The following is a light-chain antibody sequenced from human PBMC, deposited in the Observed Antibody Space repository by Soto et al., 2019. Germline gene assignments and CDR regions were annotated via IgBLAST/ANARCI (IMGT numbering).Light chain of an antibody. J-gene: IGKJ4*01. CDR3: HKDNSAPLT. CDR1: QGIAPS. CDR2: ATS. Sequence: DVQITQSPSSLSAFVGDRATITCRASQGIAPSLAWFQQKPGKVPKLLIYATSTLPSGVPSRFSGSASGTELTLPINSQKPENVGPYYCHKDNSAPLTFGGGTKVEIK. V-gene: IGKV1-27*01.